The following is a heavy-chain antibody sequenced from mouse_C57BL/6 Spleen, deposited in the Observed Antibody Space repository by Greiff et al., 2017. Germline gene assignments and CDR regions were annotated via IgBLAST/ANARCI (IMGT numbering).Heavy chain of an antibody. Sequence: QVTLKESGPGILQPSQTLSLTCSFSGFSLSTFGMGVGWIRQPSGKGLEWLAHIWWDDDKYYNPALKSRLTISKDTSKNQVFLKIATVDTAATATYYCAGSPHARGRAMDYWGQGTSVTVSS. J-gene: IGHJ4*01. CDR2: IWWDDDK. CDR3: AGSPHARGRAMDY. CDR1: GFSLSTFGMG. V-gene: IGHV8-8*01.